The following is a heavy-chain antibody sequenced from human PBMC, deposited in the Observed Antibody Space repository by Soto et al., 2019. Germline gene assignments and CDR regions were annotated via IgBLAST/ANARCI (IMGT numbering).Heavy chain of an antibody. J-gene: IGHJ6*02. CDR2: ISYDGSNK. Sequence: ESGGGVVQPGRSLRLSCAASGFTFSSYGMHWVRQAPGKGLEWVAVISYDGSNKYYADSVKGRFTISRDNSKNTLYLQMNSLRAEDTAVYYCAKDRGVVDTAMVPRYYYYGMDVWGQGTTVTVSS. CDR1: GFTFSSYG. CDR3: AKDRGVVDTAMVPRYYYYGMDV. V-gene: IGHV3-30*18. D-gene: IGHD5-18*01.